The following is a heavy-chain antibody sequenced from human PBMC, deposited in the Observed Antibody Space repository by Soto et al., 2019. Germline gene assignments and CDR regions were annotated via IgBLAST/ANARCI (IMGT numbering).Heavy chain of an antibody. Sequence: SETLSLTCTVSGGSISSSSYYWGWIRQPPGKGLEWIGSIYYSGSTYYNPSLKSRVTISVDTSKNQFSLKLSSVTAADTAVYYCARQEAYSSSLFDYWGQGTLVTVSS. CDR1: GGSISSSSYY. V-gene: IGHV4-39*01. D-gene: IGHD6-6*01. CDR2: IYYSGST. CDR3: ARQEAYSSSLFDY. J-gene: IGHJ4*02.